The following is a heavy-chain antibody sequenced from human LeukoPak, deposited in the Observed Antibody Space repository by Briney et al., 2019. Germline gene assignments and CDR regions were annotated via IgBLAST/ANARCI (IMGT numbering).Heavy chain of an antibody. Sequence: PSETLSLTYTVSGGSVSSGSYYWSWIRQPPGKGLEWIGYIYYSGSTNYNPSLKSRVTISVDTSNNQFSLKLSSVTAADTAVYSCARAGGYCSGGSCYHFDYWGQGTLVTVSS. CDR2: IYYSGST. J-gene: IGHJ4*02. CDR1: GGSVSSGSYY. D-gene: IGHD2-15*01. V-gene: IGHV4-61*01. CDR3: ARAGGYCSGGSCYHFDY.